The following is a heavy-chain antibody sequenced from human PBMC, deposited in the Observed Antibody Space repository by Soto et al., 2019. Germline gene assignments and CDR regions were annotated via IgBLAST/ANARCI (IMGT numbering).Heavy chain of an antibody. CDR2: IYYSGST. CDR1: GGSISSSSYY. V-gene: IGHV4-39*07. D-gene: IGHD2-21*02. CDR3: AGDRTAGVSQAYFDV. J-gene: IGHJ4*02. Sequence: PSETLSLTCTVTGGSISSSSYYWGWIRQPPGKGLEWIGNIYYSGSTYNNPSLKSRVSMSIDTSKNQFSLKLNSVTAADTALYFWAGDRTAGVSQAYFDVWGPGSMVTVSS.